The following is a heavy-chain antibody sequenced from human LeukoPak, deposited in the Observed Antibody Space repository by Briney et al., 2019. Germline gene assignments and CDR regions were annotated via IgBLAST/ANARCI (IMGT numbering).Heavy chain of an antibody. CDR1: GGSISSYY. V-gene: IGHV4-4*07. CDR2: IFTGGST. CDR3: ARGYCSNGVCYYPSYFDF. D-gene: IGHD2-8*01. J-gene: IGHJ4*02. Sequence: SQTLSLTCTVSGGSISSYYWSWIRQPAGKGLEWIGRIFTGGSTNYNPSLKSRVTMSVDTSKNHFSLDLSSVTAADTAVYYCARGYCSNGVCYYPSYFDFWGQGTLVTVSS.